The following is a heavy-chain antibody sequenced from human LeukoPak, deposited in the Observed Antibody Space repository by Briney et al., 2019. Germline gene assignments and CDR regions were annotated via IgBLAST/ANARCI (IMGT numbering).Heavy chain of an antibody. J-gene: IGHJ6*03. V-gene: IGHV4-39*07. CDR1: GGSISSSSYY. CDR2: IHYSGST. CDR3: ARVRCSGGSCPYYYYYYYMDV. D-gene: IGHD2-15*01. Sequence: SETLSLTCTVSGGSISSSSYYWAWIRQPPGKGLEWIGSIHYSGSTYYNPSLQSRVTISIDTSKNQFSLKLRFVTAADTAVYYCARVRCSGGSCPYYYYYYYMDVRGKGTTVTVSS.